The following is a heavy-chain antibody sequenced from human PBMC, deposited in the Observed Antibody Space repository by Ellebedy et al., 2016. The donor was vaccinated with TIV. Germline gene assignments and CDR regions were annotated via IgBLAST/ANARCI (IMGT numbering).Heavy chain of an antibody. D-gene: IGHD3-9*01. Sequence: GESLKISCAGSGFTLSDYFMTWVRQAPGKGLEWISYITNTGSTIYYADSVKGRFTVARDNSKNSLFLQMNNLRGEDAAVYYCGRAREPGYFAYYYHGMDVWGQGTTVTVSS. J-gene: IGHJ6*02. CDR2: ITNTGSTI. CDR3: GRAREPGYFAYYYHGMDV. V-gene: IGHV3-11*01. CDR1: GFTLSDYF.